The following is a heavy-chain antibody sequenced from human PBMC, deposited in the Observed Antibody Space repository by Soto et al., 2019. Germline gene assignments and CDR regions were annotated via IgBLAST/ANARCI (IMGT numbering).Heavy chain of an antibody. CDR3: ARLRGERLPMVRGRGMDV. D-gene: IGHD3-10*01. J-gene: IGHJ6*02. Sequence: EVQLVQSGAEVKKPGESLKISCKGSGYSFTSYWIGWVRQMPGKGLEWLGIIYPGDSDTRYSPSFQGQVTISADKSISTAYLQWSSLKASDTAMYYCARLRGERLPMVRGRGMDVWGQGTTVTVSS. V-gene: IGHV5-51*01. CDR1: GYSFTSYW. CDR2: IYPGDSDT.